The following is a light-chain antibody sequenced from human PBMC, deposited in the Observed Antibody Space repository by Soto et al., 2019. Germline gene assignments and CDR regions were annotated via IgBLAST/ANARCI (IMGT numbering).Light chain of an antibody. CDR1: QSVSTD. Sequence: IVLTQSPATLSLSLGERATPSCRASQSVSTDLVWYQQKPGQAPRLLIHAASNRATGIPARFSGSGSGTDFTLTISSLEPEDFAVYYCQQYDSSPRTFGQGTKVDIK. V-gene: IGKV3-11*01. CDR3: QQYDSSPRT. J-gene: IGKJ1*01. CDR2: AAS.